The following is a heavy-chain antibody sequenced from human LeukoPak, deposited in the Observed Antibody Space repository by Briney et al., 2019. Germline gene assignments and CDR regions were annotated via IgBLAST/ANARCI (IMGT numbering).Heavy chain of an antibody. D-gene: IGHD5-18*01. J-gene: IGHJ4*02. CDR2: IKQDGSEK. CDR1: GFTFSSYW. V-gene: IGHV3-7*01. Sequence: GGSLRLSCTASGFTFSSYWMSWVRQAPGKGLEWVANIKQDGSEKYYVDSVKGRFTISRDNAKNSLYLQMNSLRVEDTAFYYCARDLAYSRLDYWGQGMLVTVSS. CDR3: ARDLAYSRLDY.